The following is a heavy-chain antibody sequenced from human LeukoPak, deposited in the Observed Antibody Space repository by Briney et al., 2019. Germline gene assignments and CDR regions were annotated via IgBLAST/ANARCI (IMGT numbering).Heavy chain of an antibody. Sequence: ASVKVSCKASGYTFTGYYMHWVRQAPGQGLEWMGWINPNSGGTNYAQKFQGRVTMTRDTSISTAYMELSRLRSDDTAVYYCARGGKATAMVTRTPLYFDYWGQGTLVTVSS. J-gene: IGHJ4*02. CDR2: INPNSGGT. CDR3: ARGGKATAMVTRTPLYFDY. CDR1: GYTFTGYY. D-gene: IGHD5-18*01. V-gene: IGHV1-2*02.